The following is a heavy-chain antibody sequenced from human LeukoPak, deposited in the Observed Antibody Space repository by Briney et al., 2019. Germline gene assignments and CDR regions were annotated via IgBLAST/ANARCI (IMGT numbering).Heavy chain of an antibody. J-gene: IGHJ4*02. Sequence: PSETLSLTCAVSGGSISSSNWWSWVRQPPGKGLEWIGEIYHSGSTNYNPSLKSRVTISVDKSKNQFSLKLSSVTAADTAVCYCARDRYDSSGRSFDYWGQGTLVTVSS. CDR1: GGSISSSNW. CDR2: IYHSGST. CDR3: ARDRYDSSGRSFDY. D-gene: IGHD3-22*01. V-gene: IGHV4-4*02.